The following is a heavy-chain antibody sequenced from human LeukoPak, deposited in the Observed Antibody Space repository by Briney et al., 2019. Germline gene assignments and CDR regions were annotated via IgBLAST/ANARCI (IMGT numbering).Heavy chain of an antibody. V-gene: IGHV3-23*01. Sequence: GGSLRLSCAASGFTFGTYAVNWVRQAPGKGLEWVSTIGGSGGTTYYADSVKGRFTISRDNSKNTLYLQMNSLRAEDTAVYYCAKQGITMIVVGDYFDYWGQGTLVTVSS. J-gene: IGHJ4*02. CDR2: IGGSGGTT. CDR3: AKQGITMIVVGDYFDY. D-gene: IGHD3-22*01. CDR1: GFTFGTYA.